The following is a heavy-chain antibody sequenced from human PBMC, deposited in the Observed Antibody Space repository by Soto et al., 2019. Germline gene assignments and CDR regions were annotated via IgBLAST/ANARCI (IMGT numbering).Heavy chain of an antibody. CDR2: ISSSSSTI. CDR3: AREYDFWSGYYPYGMDV. D-gene: IGHD3-3*01. CDR1: GFTFSSYS. V-gene: IGHV3-48*02. Sequence: EVQLVESGGGLVQPGGSLRLSCAASGFTFSSYSMNWVRQAPGKGLEWVSYISSSSSTIYYADSVKGRFTISRDNAKNSLYLQMNSLRDEDTAVYYCAREYDFWSGYYPYGMDVWGQGTTVTVSS. J-gene: IGHJ6*02.